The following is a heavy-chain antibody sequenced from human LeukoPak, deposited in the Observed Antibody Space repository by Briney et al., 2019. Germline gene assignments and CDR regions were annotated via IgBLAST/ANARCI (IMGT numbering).Heavy chain of an antibody. CDR3: ARASRDGYNHYY. CDR2: INPNSGGT. V-gene: IGHV1-2*02. D-gene: IGHD5-12*01. CDR1: GYTFTGYY. Sequence: ASVKVSCKASGYTFTGYYMHWVRQAPGQGLEWMGWINPNSGGTNYAQKFQGRVTMARDTSISTAYMELSRLRSDDTAVYYCARASRDGYNHYYWGQGTLVTVSS. J-gene: IGHJ4*02.